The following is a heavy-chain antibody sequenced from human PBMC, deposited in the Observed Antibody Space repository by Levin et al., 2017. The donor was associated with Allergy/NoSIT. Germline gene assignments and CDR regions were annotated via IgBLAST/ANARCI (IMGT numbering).Heavy chain of an antibody. Sequence: GGSLRLSCAASGFTFSSYNMNWVRQAPGKGLEWVSSISSSSSSIYYADSVKGRFTISRDNAENSLYLLMNSLRAEDTAVYYCARGYSSGWSYYYYGLDGWGQGTTVTVSS. J-gene: IGHJ6*02. CDR2: ISSSSSSI. V-gene: IGHV3-21*01. CDR3: ARGYSSGWSYYYYGLDG. CDR1: GFTFSSYN. D-gene: IGHD6-19*01.